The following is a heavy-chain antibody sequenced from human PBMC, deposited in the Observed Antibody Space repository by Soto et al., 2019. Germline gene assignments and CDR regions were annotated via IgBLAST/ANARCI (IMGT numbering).Heavy chain of an antibody. D-gene: IGHD6-19*01. CDR3: ARDSDSSGWLTSLDY. J-gene: IGHJ4*02. CDR2: IYYSGST. V-gene: IGHV4-59*01. CDR1: GGSISSYY. Sequence: SETLSLTCTVSGGSISSYYWSWIRQPPGKGLEWIGYIYYSGSTNYNPYLKSRVTITVDTSKNQFSLKLSSVTAADTAVYYCARDSDSSGWLTSLDYWGQGTLVTVSS.